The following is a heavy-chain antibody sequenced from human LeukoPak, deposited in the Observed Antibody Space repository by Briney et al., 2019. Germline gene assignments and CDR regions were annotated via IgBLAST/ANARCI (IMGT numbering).Heavy chain of an antibody. CDR1: GYTFTCYY. V-gene: IGHV1-2*02. CDR3: ARAATYYYDTSGYCFGGDAFDM. J-gene: IGHJ3*02. Sequence: ASVKVSCKASGYTFTCYYMHWVRQAPGQGLEWMGWINPNSGGTNYAQKFQGRVTMTRDTSISTVYTELSRLRPDATAVYYCARAATYYYDTSGYCFGGDAFDMWGQGTMVTVSS. CDR2: INPNSGGT. D-gene: IGHD3-22*01.